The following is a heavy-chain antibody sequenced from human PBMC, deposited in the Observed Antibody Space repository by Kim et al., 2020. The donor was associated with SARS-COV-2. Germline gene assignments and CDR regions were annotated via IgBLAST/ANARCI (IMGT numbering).Heavy chain of an antibody. CDR3: ARTPCSSTSCPYFDY. CDR1: GYSFTSYW. V-gene: IGHV5-51*01. J-gene: IGHJ4*02. Sequence: GESLKISCKGSGYSFTSYWIGWVRQMPGKGLEWMGIIYPGDSDTRYSPSFQGQVTISADKSISTAYLQWSSLKASDTAMYYCARTPCSSTSCPYFDYWGQGTLVTVSS. D-gene: IGHD2-2*01. CDR2: IYPGDSDT.